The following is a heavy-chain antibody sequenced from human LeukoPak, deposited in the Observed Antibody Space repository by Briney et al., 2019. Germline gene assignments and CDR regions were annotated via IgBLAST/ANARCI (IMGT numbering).Heavy chain of an antibody. Sequence: ASVKVSCKASGYTFTSYGISWVRQAPGQGLEWMGWISAYDGNTNYAQKLQGRVTMTTDTSTSTAYMELRSLRSDDTAVYYCARLTYYDILTGPSGYYYYGMDVWSKGTTVTVSS. CDR1: GYTFTSYG. CDR3: ARLTYYDILTGPSGYYYYGMDV. D-gene: IGHD3-9*01. J-gene: IGHJ6*04. V-gene: IGHV1-18*04. CDR2: ISAYDGNT.